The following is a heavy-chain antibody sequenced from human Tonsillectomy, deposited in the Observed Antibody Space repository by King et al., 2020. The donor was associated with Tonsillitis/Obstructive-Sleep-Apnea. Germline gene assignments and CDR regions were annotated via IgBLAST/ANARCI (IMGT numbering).Heavy chain of an antibody. Sequence: VQLVESGGGLVQPGGSLRLSCAASGFTFSSYAMHWVRQAPGKGLEYVSAISSNGGSTYYANSVKGRFTISRDNSKNTLYLQMGSLRAEDMAVYYCARGTVVVPAAPLGSFDIWGQGTMVTVSS. CDR1: GFTFSSYA. CDR2: ISSNGGST. V-gene: IGHV3-64*01. CDR3: ARGTVVVPAAPLGSFDI. D-gene: IGHD2-2*01. J-gene: IGHJ3*02.